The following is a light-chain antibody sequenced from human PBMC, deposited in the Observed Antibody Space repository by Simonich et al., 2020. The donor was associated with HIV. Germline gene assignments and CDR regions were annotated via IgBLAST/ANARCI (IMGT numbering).Light chain of an antibody. Sequence: QSALTQPSSVSGAPGQSITISCTGSSSDVGKYNLVSWYQQRTGKSPKVLIYEANKRPSGVSNRFSGSNSGNTATLTISGLQAEDEADYFCCSYAGSTTLWVFGGGTKLTVL. CDR3: CSYAGSTTLWV. V-gene: IGLV2-23*01. CDR1: SSDVGKYNL. J-gene: IGLJ3*02. CDR2: EAN.